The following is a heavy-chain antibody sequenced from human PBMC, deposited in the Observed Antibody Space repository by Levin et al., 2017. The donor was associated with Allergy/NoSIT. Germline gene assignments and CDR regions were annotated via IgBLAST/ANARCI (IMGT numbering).Heavy chain of an antibody. Sequence: ASVKVSCKASGYIFTDHHLHWVRQAPGQGLEWMGWINPNSGGTKYAQKFQGRVTMTRDTSISTAYMDLSSLRSDDTALYYCARFLGPCSSASCPIYYYFYYMDVWGKGTTVTVSS. CDR3: ARFLGPCSSASCPIYYYFYYMDV. V-gene: IGHV1-2*02. CDR2: INPNSGGT. J-gene: IGHJ6*03. CDR1: GYIFTDHH. D-gene: IGHD2-2*01.